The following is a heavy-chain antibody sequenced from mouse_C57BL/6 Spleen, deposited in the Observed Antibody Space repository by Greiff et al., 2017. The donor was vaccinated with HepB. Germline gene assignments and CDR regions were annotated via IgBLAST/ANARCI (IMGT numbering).Heavy chain of an antibody. CDR2: IDPSDIYT. D-gene: IGHD1-1*01. Sequence: VQLQQSGAELVKPGASVKLSCKASGYTFTSYWMQWVKQRPGQGLEWIGEIDPSDIYTNYNQKLKGKATLTVDTSSSTAYMQISSLTSEDSAVYYCARNDYGSSHYFDYWGQGTTLTVSS. V-gene: IGHV1-50*01. CDR3: ARNDYGSSHYFDY. CDR1: GYTFTSYW. J-gene: IGHJ2*01.